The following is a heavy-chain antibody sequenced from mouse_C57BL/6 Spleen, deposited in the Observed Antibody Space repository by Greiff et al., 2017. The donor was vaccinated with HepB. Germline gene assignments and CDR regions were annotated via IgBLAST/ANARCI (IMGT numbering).Heavy chain of an antibody. CDR2: IHPNSGST. CDR1: GYTFTSYW. V-gene: IGHV1-64*01. Sequence: QVHVKQPGAELVKPGASVKLSCKASGYTFTSYWMHWVKQRPGQGLEWIGMIHPNSGSTNYNEKFKSKATLTVDKSSSTAYMQLSSLTSEDSAVYYCAKDDYYGSPFAYWGQGTLVTVSA. CDR3: AKDDYYGSPFAY. J-gene: IGHJ3*01. D-gene: IGHD1-1*01.